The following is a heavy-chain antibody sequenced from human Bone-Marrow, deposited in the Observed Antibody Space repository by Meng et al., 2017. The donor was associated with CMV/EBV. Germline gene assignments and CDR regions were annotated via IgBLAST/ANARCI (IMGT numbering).Heavy chain of an antibody. CDR2: IYYSGST. CDR3: ARERNDAFDI. D-gene: IGHD1-1*01. V-gene: IGHV4-59*02. Sequence: GSLRLSCTVSGGSVNNYYWSWIRQPPGKGLEWIGYIYYSGSTNYNPFFKSRVTISVDASKNYFSLNLSSVTAADTAVYFCARERNDAFDIWGQGTMVTVSS. CDR1: GGSVNNYY. J-gene: IGHJ3*02.